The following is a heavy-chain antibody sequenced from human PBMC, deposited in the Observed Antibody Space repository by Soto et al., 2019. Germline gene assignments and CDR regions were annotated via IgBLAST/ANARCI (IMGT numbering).Heavy chain of an antibody. V-gene: IGHV1-69*12. D-gene: IGHD6-13*01. Sequence: QVQLVQSGAEVKKPGSSVKVSCKASGGTFSSYAISWVRQAPGQGLEWMGGIIPIFGTANYAQKFQGRVTITADESTSTAYMELSSLTSEDTAVYYCALDQWGIAAAGSVYWGQGTLVTVSS. J-gene: IGHJ4*02. CDR2: IIPIFGTA. CDR3: ALDQWGIAAAGSVY. CDR1: GGTFSSYA.